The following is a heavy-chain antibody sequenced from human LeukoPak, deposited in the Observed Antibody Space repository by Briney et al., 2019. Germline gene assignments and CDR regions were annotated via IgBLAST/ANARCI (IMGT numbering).Heavy chain of an antibody. D-gene: IGHD3-22*01. V-gene: IGHV4-34*01. CDR2: INHGGST. Sequence: PSETLSPTCAVYGGSFSDYYCSWIRQPPGKGLEWIGEINHGGSTNYNPSLKSRVTISVDTSKNQFSLKLTSVTAADTAVYYCAHSSAFRQHWGQGTLVTVSS. CDR3: AHSSAFRQH. J-gene: IGHJ1*01. CDR1: GGSFSDYY.